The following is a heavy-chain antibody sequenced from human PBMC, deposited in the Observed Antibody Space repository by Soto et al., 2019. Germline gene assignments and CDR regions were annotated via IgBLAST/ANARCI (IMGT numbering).Heavy chain of an antibody. D-gene: IGHD6-6*01. Sequence: EVQLVESGGGLVQPGGSLRLSCAASGFSVSSNYMSWVRQAPGKGLEWVSVIYSGGSTYYADSVKGRFTISRDNSKNTLYLQMNRLRVEDTAVYYCARGPDPSSSSLGDYFDYWGQGTLVTVSS. CDR2: IYSGGST. CDR1: GFSVSSNY. J-gene: IGHJ4*02. V-gene: IGHV3-66*01. CDR3: ARGPDPSSSSLGDYFDY.